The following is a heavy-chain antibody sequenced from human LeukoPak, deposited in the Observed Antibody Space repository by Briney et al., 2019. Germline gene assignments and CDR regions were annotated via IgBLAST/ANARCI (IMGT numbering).Heavy chain of an antibody. D-gene: IGHD4-17*01. CDR1: GGSISSSSYY. Sequence: SETLSLTGTVSGGSISSSSYYWGWIRQPPGKGLEWIGGIYYSGSTYYNPSLKSRVTISVDTSKNQFSLKLSSVTAADTAVYYCARAGAWHDYGDYRRAFDIWGQGTMVTVSS. V-gene: IGHV4-39*07. CDR2: IYYSGST. J-gene: IGHJ3*02. CDR3: ARAGAWHDYGDYRRAFDI.